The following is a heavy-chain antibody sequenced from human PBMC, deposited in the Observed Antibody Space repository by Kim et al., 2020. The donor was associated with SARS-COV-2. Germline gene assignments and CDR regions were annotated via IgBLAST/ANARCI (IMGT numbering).Heavy chain of an antibody. CDR1: GFTFSSYW. D-gene: IGHD3-10*01. V-gene: IGHV3-74*01. CDR2: INSDGSST. Sequence: GGSLRLSCAASGFTFSSYWMHWVRQAPGKGLVWVSRINSDGSSTSYADSVKGRFTISRDNAKNTLYLQMNSLRAEDTAVYYCAREGGLLWFGELSLNFDYWGQGTLVTVSS. CDR3: AREGGLLWFGELSLNFDY. J-gene: IGHJ4*02.